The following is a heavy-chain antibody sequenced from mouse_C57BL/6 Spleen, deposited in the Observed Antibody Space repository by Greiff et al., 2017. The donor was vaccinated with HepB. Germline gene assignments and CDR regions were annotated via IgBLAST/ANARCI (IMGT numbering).Heavy chain of an antibody. CDR2: ISSGSSTI. Sequence: EVQVVESGGGLVKPGGSLKLSCAASGFTFSDYGMHWVRQAPEKGLEWVAYISSGSSTIYYADTVKGRFTISRDNAKNTLFLQMTSLRSEDTAMYYCARGRDYYGSILDYWGQGTTLTVSS. D-gene: IGHD1-1*01. J-gene: IGHJ2*01. V-gene: IGHV5-17*01. CDR1: GFTFSDYG. CDR3: ARGRDYYGSILDY.